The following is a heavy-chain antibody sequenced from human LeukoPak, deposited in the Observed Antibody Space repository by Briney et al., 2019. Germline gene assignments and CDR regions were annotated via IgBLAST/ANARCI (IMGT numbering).Heavy chain of an antibody. CDR1: GYSFTTYW. J-gene: IGHJ4*02. V-gene: IGHV5-51*01. Sequence: GEALKISCKGSGYSFTTYWIGWVRQMPGKGVEGMGIIYPGDSDTRYSPSFQGPVTISADKSISTAYLHWSSLKASDTATYSCARPRSSGTYHSYDYWGQGNLVTVSS. D-gene: IGHD1-26*01. CDR3: ARPRSSGTYHSYDY. CDR2: IYPGDSDT.